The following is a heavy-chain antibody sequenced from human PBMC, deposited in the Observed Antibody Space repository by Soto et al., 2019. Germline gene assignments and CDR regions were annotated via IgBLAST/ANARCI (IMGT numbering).Heavy chain of an antibody. D-gene: IGHD6-6*01. J-gene: IGHJ4*02. V-gene: IGHV3-48*03. CDR1: GFTFSSFE. Sequence: VGSLRLSCVGSGFTFSSFEMNWVRQTPGKGLEWLSYIGRSGETIYYADSVKGRFTISRDNAKSSLFLQMNGLRDEDTGIYYCARASRGGEARRTTFYYWGRGTLVTVSS. CDR2: IGRSGETI. CDR3: ARASRGGEARRTTFYY.